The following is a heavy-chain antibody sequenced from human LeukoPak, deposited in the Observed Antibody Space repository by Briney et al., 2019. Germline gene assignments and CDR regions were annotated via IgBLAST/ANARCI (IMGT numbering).Heavy chain of an antibody. CDR3: ARGLTYCSGGSCYFDY. CDR1: GFTFSSYW. V-gene: IGHV3-7*01. D-gene: IGHD2-15*01. CDR2: INLDGSET. Sequence: GGSLRLSCAASGFTFSSYWMSRVRQAPGKGLEWVATINLDGSETYYVDSVKGRFTISRDNAKNSLFLQMNSLRAEDTAVYYCARGLTYCSGGSCYFDYWGQGTLVTVSS. J-gene: IGHJ4*02.